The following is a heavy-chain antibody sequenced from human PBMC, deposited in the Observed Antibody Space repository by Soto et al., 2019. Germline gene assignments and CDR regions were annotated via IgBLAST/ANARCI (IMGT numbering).Heavy chain of an antibody. J-gene: IGHJ3*02. Sequence: HPGGSLRLSCAASGFTFSSYEMNWVRQAPGKGLEWVSYISSSGSTIYYADSVKGRFTISRDNAKNSLYLQMNSLRAEDTAVYYCARDRIQLWLTPAPFDIWGQGTMVTVSS. V-gene: IGHV3-48*03. D-gene: IGHD5-18*01. CDR1: GFTFSSYE. CDR3: ARDRIQLWLTPAPFDI. CDR2: ISSSGSTI.